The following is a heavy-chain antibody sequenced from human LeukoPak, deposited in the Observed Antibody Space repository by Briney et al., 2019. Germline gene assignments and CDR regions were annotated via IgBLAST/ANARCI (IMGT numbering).Heavy chain of an antibody. V-gene: IGHV4-59*01. CDR3: ARGRGMAANLYYFDY. CDR1: GGSINSYY. Sequence: SETLSLTCTVSGGSINSYYWSWIRQPPGKGLEWIGYIYYSGSTNYNPSLKSRVTLSVDTSKNQFSLKLSSVTAADTAVYYCARGRGMAANLYYFDYWGQGILVTVSS. D-gene: IGHD5-24*01. CDR2: IYYSGST. J-gene: IGHJ4*02.